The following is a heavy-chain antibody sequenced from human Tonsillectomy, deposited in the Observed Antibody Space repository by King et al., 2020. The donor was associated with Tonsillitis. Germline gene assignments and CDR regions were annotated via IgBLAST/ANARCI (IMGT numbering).Heavy chain of an antibody. CDR2: ILYDGANE. CDR3: ARDRVPYSSGCYDY. Sequence: VQLVESGGGVVQPGRSLRLSCAASGFTFNSHAMHWVRQAPGKGLEWVAVILYDGANEYFADSVEGRVTVSRDNSKNMLYLQMNSLRTEDTAVYYCARDRVPYSSGCYDYWGQGTLITVSS. CDR1: GFTFNSHA. V-gene: IGHV3-30-3*01. J-gene: IGHJ4*02. D-gene: IGHD6-19*01.